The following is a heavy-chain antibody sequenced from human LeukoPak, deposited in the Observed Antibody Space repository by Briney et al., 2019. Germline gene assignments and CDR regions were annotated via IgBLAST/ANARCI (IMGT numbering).Heavy chain of an antibody. CDR3: ARDRGSGSYYLDY. V-gene: IGHV3-48*01. D-gene: IGHD1-26*01. CDR1: GFIFSSYT. Sequence: PGGSLRLSCAASGFIFSSYTMNWVRQAPGKGLEWVSYISSSSSTIYYADSVKGRFTISRDNAKNSLYLQMNSLRAEDTAVYYCARDRGSGSYYLDYWGQGTLVTVSS. CDR2: ISSSSSTI. J-gene: IGHJ4*02.